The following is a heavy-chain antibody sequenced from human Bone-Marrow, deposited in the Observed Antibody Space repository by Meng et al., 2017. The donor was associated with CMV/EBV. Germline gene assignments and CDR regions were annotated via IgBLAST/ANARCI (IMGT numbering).Heavy chain of an antibody. D-gene: IGHD3-3*01. J-gene: IGHJ4*02. V-gene: IGHV1-18*01. CDR3: AYMYFDFWSGYYHPYYLDY. CDR2: ISPYNGNT. CDR1: GYTFTSYG. Sequence: ASVKVSCKASGYTFTSYGISWVRQAPGQGLEWMGWISPYNGNTNHAQKLQGRVTMTTDTSTSTAYMELRSLRSDDTAVYYCAYMYFDFWSGYYHPYYLDYWGQGTRVTGSS.